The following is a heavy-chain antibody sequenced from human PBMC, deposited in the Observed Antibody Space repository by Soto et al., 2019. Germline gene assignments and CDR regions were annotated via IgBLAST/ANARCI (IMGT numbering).Heavy chain of an antibody. CDR3: ARRYGYSFDY. CDR1: GGSISSYY. D-gene: IGHD5-12*01. CDR2: IFYSGST. J-gene: IGHJ4*02. V-gene: IGHV4-59*01. Sequence: SETLSLTCTVSGGSISSYYWSWIRQPPGKGLEWIGYIFYSGSTNYNPSLKSRVTISVDTSKNHFSLNLSSVTAADTAVYYCARRYGYSFDYWGQGTLVTVS.